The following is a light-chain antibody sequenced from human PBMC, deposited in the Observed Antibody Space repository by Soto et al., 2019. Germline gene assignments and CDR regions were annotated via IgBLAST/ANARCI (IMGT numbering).Light chain of an antibody. CDR1: QSINTN. Sequence: ETVMTQTPATLSVSPGERSTFSCRASQSINTNLAWFQLKPGQAPXXLIYGASARAIGIPDRISGSGSGTEFTLTISRLEPEDFAVDDCQQYGDLPTFGQGTRLEIK. CDR2: GAS. CDR3: QQYGDLPT. V-gene: IGKV3D-15*02. J-gene: IGKJ5*01.